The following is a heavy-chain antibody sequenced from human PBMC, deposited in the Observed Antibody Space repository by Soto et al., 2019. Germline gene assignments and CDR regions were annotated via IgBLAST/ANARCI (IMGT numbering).Heavy chain of an antibody. V-gene: IGHV3-48*02. CDR2: ISTTSSSI. J-gene: IGHJ4*02. D-gene: IGHD3-3*01. CDR1: GFTFSSYS. Sequence: GGTLRLSCAASGFTFSSYSMNWVRQAPGKGLEWISYISTTSSSIYYADSVKGRFTISRDNAKNSLFLQMNSLRDEDTAVYYCARKGVAFDYWGQGALVTVSS. CDR3: ARKGVAFDY.